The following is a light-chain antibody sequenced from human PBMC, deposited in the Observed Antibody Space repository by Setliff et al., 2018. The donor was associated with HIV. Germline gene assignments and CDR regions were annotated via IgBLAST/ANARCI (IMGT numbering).Light chain of an antibody. V-gene: IGLV2-14*01. CDR3: SPYAITNTLP. CDR1: SSDVGGYSY. Sequence: SALTQPASVSGSPGQSITISCTGTSSDVGGYSYVSWYQQHPGKAPKLIIYEVRNRPSGVSNRFSGSKSGNTASLTISGLQAEDEADYYCSPYAITNTLPFGTGTKVTVL. J-gene: IGLJ1*01. CDR2: EVR.